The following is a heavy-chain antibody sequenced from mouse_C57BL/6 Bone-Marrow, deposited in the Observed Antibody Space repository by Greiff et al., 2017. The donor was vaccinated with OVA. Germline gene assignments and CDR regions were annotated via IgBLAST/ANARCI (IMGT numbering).Heavy chain of an antibody. V-gene: IGHV1-4*01. CDR2: INTSSGYT. CDR3: YCNYNYAMDY. J-gene: IGHJ4*01. CDR1: GYTFTSYT. D-gene: IGHD2-1*01. Sequence: QVQLQQSGAELARPGASVKMSCKASGYTFTSYTMHWVKQRPGQGLEWIGYINTSSGYTKYNQKFKDKATLTADKSSSTAYMQLSTLTSEDSAVCIYYCNYNYAMDYWGQGTSVTVSS.